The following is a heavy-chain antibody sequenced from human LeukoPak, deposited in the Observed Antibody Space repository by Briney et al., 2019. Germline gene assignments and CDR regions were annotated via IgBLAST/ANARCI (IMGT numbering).Heavy chain of an antibody. D-gene: IGHD4-17*01. CDR2: MHYGGSP. J-gene: IGHJ4*02. Sequence: RASETLSLNCTGSGGYISMGDYSWTWIRQPPGKGLEWIGRMHYGGSPSYNPSLQSRVTISADTPKNQCSLNLYSVNAAATAVYYCTRGLPTDKIDYWGQGTLVTVSS. V-gene: IGHV4-30-4*01. CDR1: GGYISMGDYS. CDR3: TRGLPTDKIDY.